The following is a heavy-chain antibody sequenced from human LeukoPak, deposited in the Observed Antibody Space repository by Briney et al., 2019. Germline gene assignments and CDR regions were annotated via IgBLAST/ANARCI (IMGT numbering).Heavy chain of an antibody. J-gene: IGHJ4*02. CDR2: ISAYNGNT. D-gene: IGHD4-23*01. CDR3: ARSYGGRYANDY. Sequence: ASVKVSCKASGYTFTSYAISWVRQAPGQGLEWMGWISAYNGNTNYAQKLQGRVTMTTDTSTSTAYMELRSLRAEDTAVYYWARSYGGRYANDYWGQGTLVTVSS. CDR1: GYTFTSYA. V-gene: IGHV1-18*01.